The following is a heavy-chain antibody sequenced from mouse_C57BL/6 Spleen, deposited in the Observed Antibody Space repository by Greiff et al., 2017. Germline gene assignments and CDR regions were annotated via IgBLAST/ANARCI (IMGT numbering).Heavy chain of an antibody. D-gene: IGHD1-3*01. CDR2: INPGSGGT. J-gene: IGHJ1*03. CDR1: GYAFTNYL. CDR3: ARESGDEDWYFDV. V-gene: IGHV1-54*01. Sequence: QVQLQQSGAELVRPGTSVKVSCKASGYAFTNYLIEWVKQRPGQGLEWIGVINPGSGGTNYNEKFKGKATLTADKSSSTAYMQLSSLTSEDSAVYFGARESGDEDWYFDVWGTGTTVTVSS.